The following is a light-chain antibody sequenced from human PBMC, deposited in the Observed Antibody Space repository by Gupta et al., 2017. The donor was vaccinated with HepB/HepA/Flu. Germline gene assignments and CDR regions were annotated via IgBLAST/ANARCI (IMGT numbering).Light chain of an antibody. CDR1: RSNIGSNP. CDR3: AAWDDSRNGWV. V-gene: IGLV1-44*01. Sequence: QSVQTLLPSASATPGQRVTISCSGSRSNIGSNPVNWYQQLPGAAPNLLIYSNNQLPSGVPDRFSGSKSGTSASLAISGLQSEDEADYYCAAWDDSRNGWVFGGGTKLTVL. J-gene: IGLJ3*02. CDR2: SNN.